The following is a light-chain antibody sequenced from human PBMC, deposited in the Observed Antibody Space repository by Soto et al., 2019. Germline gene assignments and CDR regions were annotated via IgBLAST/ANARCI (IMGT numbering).Light chain of an antibody. V-gene: IGKV2-28*01. Sequence: DIVMTQSPLSLPVTPGEAVSISCTSSQSLLHKNGNKYFNWYLQKPGQSPQVLIYMGLKRASGVPDRFSGSGSGTYFTLKISRVEAEDAGVYYCMQALQTPRTFGQGTKVAIK. CDR1: QSLLHKNGNKY. J-gene: IGKJ1*01. CDR3: MQALQTPRT. CDR2: MGL.